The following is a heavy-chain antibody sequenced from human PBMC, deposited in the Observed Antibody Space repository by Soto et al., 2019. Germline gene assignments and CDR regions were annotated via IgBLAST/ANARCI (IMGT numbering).Heavy chain of an antibody. D-gene: IGHD1-26*01. Sequence: QVQLVQSGAEVKKPGSSVKVSCKASGGTFSSYAISWVRQAPGQGLEWMGGIIPIFGTADYAQTFQGRVTITADESKGTAYMELRSLRSEDKAGYYCASHTGSSPEGRYYYGMDVWGQGTTVTVSS. V-gene: IGHV1-69*12. CDR3: ASHTGSSPEGRYYYGMDV. CDR1: GGTFSSYA. J-gene: IGHJ6*02. CDR2: IIPIFGTA.